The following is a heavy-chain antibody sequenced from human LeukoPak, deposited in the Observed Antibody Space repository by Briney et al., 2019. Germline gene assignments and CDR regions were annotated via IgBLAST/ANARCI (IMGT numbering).Heavy chain of an antibody. V-gene: IGHV3-23*01. Sequence: GGSLRLSCAASGFTFSSYAMSWVRQAPGKGLEWVSAISGSGGSTYYADSVKGRFTISRDNSKNTLFLQMNSLRAEDTAVYYCANVPAQLWSLGVDYWGQGTLVTVSS. CDR2: ISGSGGST. CDR3: ANVPAQLWSLGVDY. CDR1: GFTFSSYA. D-gene: IGHD5-18*01. J-gene: IGHJ4*02.